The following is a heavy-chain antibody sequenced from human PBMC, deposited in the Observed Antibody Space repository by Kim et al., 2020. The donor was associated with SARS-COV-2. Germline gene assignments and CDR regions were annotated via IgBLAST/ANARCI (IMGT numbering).Heavy chain of an antibody. CDR2: T. D-gene: IGHD5-18*01. Sequence: TNYAQKLQGRVTMPRDTSISTAYLELSSLRSDDTAVYFCASPVATAMAFDYWGQGTLVTVSS. V-gene: IGHV1-2*02. J-gene: IGHJ4*02. CDR3: ASPVATAMAFDY.